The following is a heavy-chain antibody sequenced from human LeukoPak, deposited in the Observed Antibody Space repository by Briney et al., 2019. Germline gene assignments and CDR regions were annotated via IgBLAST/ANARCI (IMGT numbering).Heavy chain of an antibody. Sequence: GGSLRLSCAASGFTFSSYWMSWVRQAPGKGLEWVANIKQDGSEKYYVDSVKGRFTISRDNAKNSLYLQMNSLRAEDTAVYYCARTITMVRGVIDYYYYYMDVWGKGTTVTISS. CDR2: IKQDGSEK. V-gene: IGHV3-7*01. J-gene: IGHJ6*03. CDR3: ARTITMVRGVIDYYYYYMDV. D-gene: IGHD3-10*01. CDR1: GFTFSSYW.